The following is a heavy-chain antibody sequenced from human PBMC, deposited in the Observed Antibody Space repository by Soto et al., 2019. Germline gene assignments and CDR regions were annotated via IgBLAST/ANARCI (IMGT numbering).Heavy chain of an antibody. V-gene: IGHV1-8*01. CDR2: MNPNSGNT. CDR1: GYTFTSYD. Sequence: ASVKVSCKASGYTFTSYDINWVRQATGQGLEWMGWMNPNSGNTGYAQKFQGRVTMTRNTSISTAYMELSSLRSEDTAVYYCARVSVDCSSTSCAPDYYYYYMDVWGKGTTVTVSS. CDR3: ARVSVDCSSTSCAPDYYYYYMDV. D-gene: IGHD2-2*01. J-gene: IGHJ6*03.